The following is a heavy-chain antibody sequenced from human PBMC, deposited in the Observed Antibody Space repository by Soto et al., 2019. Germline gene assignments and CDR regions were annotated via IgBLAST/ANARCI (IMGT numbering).Heavy chain of an antibody. D-gene: IGHD3-16*01. Sequence: QVQLVQSGAEVKKPGASVKVSCKASGYTFTNFGISWVRQAPGQGLEWMGWISAYNGNTHSGQKFQGRVTMPKDTSTSTGYMEVRSLRSDDTALYYCAGGGTPIDYWGQGTLVTVSS. CDR3: AGGGTPIDY. V-gene: IGHV1-18*01. CDR2: ISAYNGNT. CDR1: GYTFTNFG. J-gene: IGHJ4*02.